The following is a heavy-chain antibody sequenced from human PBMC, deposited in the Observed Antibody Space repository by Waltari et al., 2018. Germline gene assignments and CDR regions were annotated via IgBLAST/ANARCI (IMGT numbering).Heavy chain of an antibody. CDR1: GGTFSSYA. J-gene: IGHJ4*02. D-gene: IGHD3-16*02. CDR2: IIPIFGTA. CDR3: ARGSDYDYIWGSYRFDY. V-gene: IGHV1-69*01. Sequence: SCKASGGTFSSYAISWVRQAPGQGLEWMGGIIPIFGTANYAQKFQGRVTITADESTSTAYMELSSLRSEDTAVYYCARGSDYDYIWGSYRFDYWGQGTLVTVSS.